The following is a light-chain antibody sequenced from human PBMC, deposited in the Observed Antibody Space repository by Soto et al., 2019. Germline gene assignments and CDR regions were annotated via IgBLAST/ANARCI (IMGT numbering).Light chain of an antibody. CDR2: GAS. J-gene: IGKJ5*01. V-gene: IGKV1-39*01. Sequence: DIQMTQSPSSLSASVGDRVTITCRASQNINRYVSWFQQKPGKAPNLLIFGASNLQSGVPSRFSGSGSGTEFTLTITNLQPEGFVTYYCHQSYTVPITFGQGTRLDIK. CDR3: HQSYTVPIT. CDR1: QNINRY.